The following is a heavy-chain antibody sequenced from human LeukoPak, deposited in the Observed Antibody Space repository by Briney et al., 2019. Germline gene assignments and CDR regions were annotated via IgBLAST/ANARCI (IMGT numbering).Heavy chain of an antibody. CDR2: IKQDGSEK. D-gene: IGHD1-26*01. V-gene: IGHV3-7*01. Sequence: GGSLRLSCAASGFTFSSYWMSWVRQAPGKGLEWVANIKQDGSEKYYVDSVKGRFTISRDNAKNSVYMQMNSLRAEDTAVYYCARDKIVGATHFDYWGQGTLVTVSS. CDR1: GFTFSSYW. J-gene: IGHJ4*02. CDR3: ARDKIVGATHFDY.